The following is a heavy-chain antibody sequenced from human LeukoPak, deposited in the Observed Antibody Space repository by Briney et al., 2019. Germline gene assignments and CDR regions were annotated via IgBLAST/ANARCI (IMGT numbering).Heavy chain of an antibody. J-gene: IGHJ4*02. V-gene: IGHV3-33*08. CDR2: VHHDGSER. CDR1: GFIFGDYW. Sequence: PGGSLRLSCVASGFIFGDYWMRWVRQAPGKGLEWVAVVHHDGSERYYADSVKGRFTISRDNSKNTLYVQMDSLRVEDTAVYYCATGSGYYYDHWGQGTLVTVSS. CDR3: ATGSGYYYDH. D-gene: IGHD3-22*01.